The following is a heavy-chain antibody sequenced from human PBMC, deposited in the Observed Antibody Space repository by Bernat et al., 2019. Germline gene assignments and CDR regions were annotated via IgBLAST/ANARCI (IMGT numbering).Heavy chain of an antibody. CDR3: ARDPYDSSGYYGGGDY. CDR2: IYSGGST. J-gene: IGHJ4*02. V-gene: IGHV3-66*01. Sequence: EVQLVESGGGLVQPGGFLRLSCSASGITVSSNYISWVRHAPGEGLEWVSVIYSGGSTYYADSVKGRFTISRDNSKNTLYLQMNSLRAEDTAVYYCARDPYDSSGYYGGGDYWGQGTLVTVSS. CDR1: GITVSSNY. D-gene: IGHD3-22*01.